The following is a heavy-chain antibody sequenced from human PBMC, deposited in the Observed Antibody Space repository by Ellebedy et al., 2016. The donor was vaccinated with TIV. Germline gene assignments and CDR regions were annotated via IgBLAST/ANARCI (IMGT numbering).Heavy chain of an antibody. Sequence: ASVKVSCXASGDTFTTFGISWVRQAPGQGPEWMGWIRVYNGDSNYAQKLQGRVSLTTDTSTSTAYMELRSLGSDDTAVYYCAAAYCGGDCYGTYYYYYGMDVWGHGTTVTVSS. CDR3: AAAYCGGDCYGTYYYYYGMDV. CDR1: GDTFTTFG. CDR2: IRVYNGDS. V-gene: IGHV1-18*01. D-gene: IGHD2-21*02. J-gene: IGHJ6*02.